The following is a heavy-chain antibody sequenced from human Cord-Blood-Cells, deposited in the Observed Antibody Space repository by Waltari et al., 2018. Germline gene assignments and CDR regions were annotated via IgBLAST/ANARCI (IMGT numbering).Heavy chain of an antibody. Sequence: QLQLQESGPGLVKPSETLSLTCTVSGGSISSSSYYWGWIRQHPGKGLEWIGSIYYSGSTYYNPSLKSRVTISVDTSKNQFSLKLSSVTAADTAVYYCARHVYDFWSGYYFDYWGQGTLVTVSS. CDR2: IYYSGST. CDR1: GGSISSSSYY. J-gene: IGHJ4*02. CDR3: ARHVYDFWSGYYFDY. D-gene: IGHD3-3*01. V-gene: IGHV4-39*01.